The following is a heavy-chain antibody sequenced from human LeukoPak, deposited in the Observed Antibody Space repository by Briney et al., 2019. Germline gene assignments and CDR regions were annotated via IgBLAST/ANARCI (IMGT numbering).Heavy chain of an antibody. Sequence: ASVKVSCKASGYTFTSYSINWVRQAPGQGLEWMGWINANTGIPTYAQGFTGRFVFSLDTSVSTAYLQICSLKAEDTAVYYCARDSATIQFDYWGQGTLVTVSS. D-gene: IGHD1-1*01. CDR2: INANTGIP. CDR1: GYTFTSYS. J-gene: IGHJ4*02. CDR3: ARDSATIQFDY. V-gene: IGHV7-4-1*01.